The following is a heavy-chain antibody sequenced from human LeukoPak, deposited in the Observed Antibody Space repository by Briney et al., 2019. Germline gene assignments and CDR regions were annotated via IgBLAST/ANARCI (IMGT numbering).Heavy chain of an antibody. CDR2: IYYSGST. CDR1: GGSISSSSYY. V-gene: IGHV4-39*01. D-gene: IGHD2-21*02. J-gene: IGHJ4*02. CDR3: ARLIRTAVVTALDY. Sequence: SETLSLTCTVSGGSISSSSYYWGWIRQPPGKRLEWIGSIYYSGSTYYNPSLKSRVTISVDTSKNQFSLKLSSVTAADTAVYYCARLIRTAVVTALDYWGQGTLVTVSS.